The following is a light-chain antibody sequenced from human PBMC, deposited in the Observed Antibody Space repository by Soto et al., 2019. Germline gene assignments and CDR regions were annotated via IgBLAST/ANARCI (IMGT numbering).Light chain of an antibody. V-gene: IGLV2-23*02. CDR2: EVI. CDR3: CSYAGSSSFRVL. Sequence: QSALTQPASVSGSPGQSITISCTGTSSDVGSYNLVSWYQQHPGKAPKVIIYEVIKRPSGVSNRFSGSKSGNTASLIISGLQAADEAEYYCCCCSYAGSSSFRVLFGGGTQLTVL. CDR1: SSDVGSYNL. J-gene: IGLJ2*01.